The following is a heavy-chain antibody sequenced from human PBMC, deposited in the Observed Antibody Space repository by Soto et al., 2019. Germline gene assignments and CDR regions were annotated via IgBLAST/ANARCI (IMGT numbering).Heavy chain of an antibody. CDR2: INHSGST. CDR1: GGSFSGYY. J-gene: IGHJ6*02. Sequence: QVQLQQWGAGLLKPSETLSLTCAVYGGSFSGYYWSWIRQPPGKGLGWIGEINHSGSTNYNPSLKIRVTISVDTSKNQFSLKLSSVTAADTAVYYCARAWWRMDRQYGMDVWGQGTTVTVSS. D-gene: IGHD2-8*02. CDR3: ARAWWRMDRQYGMDV. V-gene: IGHV4-34*01.